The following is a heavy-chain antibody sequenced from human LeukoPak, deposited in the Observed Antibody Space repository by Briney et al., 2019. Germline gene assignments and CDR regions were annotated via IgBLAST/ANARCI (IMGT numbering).Heavy chain of an antibody. D-gene: IGHD3-22*01. V-gene: IGHV1-69*05. J-gene: IGHJ6*03. CDR1: GGTFSSYA. Sequence: SVKVSCKASGGTFSSYAISWVRQAPGQGLEWMGGIIPIFGTANYAQKFQGRVTITTDESTSTAYMELSSLRSEDTAVYYCARDSRIHAVDSSGYLDYMDVWGKGTTVTVSS. CDR3: ARDSRIHAVDSSGYLDYMDV. CDR2: IIPIFGTA.